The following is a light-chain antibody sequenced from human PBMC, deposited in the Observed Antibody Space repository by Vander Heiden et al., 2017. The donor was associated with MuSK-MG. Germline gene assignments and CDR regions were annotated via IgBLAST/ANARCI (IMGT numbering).Light chain of an antibody. CDR3: QQYVTTPLT. J-gene: IGKJ4*01. CDR2: WAS. V-gene: IGKV4-1*01. Sequence: DIVMTQSPDSLPVSLGERATINCKSSQRVLYSSNNKNYLAWYQQKPGQTPKLLMYWASTRESGVPDRFSGGGSGTDFTLTISSLQAEDVAVYYCQQYVTTPLTFGGGTKVEIK. CDR1: QRVLYSSNNKNY.